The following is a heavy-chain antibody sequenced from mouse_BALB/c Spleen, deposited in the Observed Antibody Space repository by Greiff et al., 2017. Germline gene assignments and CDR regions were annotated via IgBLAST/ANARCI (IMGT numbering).Heavy chain of an antibody. V-gene: IGHV5-17*02. CDR1: GFTFSSFG. J-gene: IGHJ4*01. CDR3: ARWDRYYAMDY. CDR2: ISSGSSTI. Sequence: EVQLVESGGGLVQPGGSRKLSCAASGFTFSSFGMHWVRQAPEKGLEWVAYISSGSSTIYYADTVKGRFTISRDNPKNTLFLQMTSLRSEDTAMYYCARWDRYYAMDYWGQGTSVTVSS. D-gene: IGHD4-1*01.